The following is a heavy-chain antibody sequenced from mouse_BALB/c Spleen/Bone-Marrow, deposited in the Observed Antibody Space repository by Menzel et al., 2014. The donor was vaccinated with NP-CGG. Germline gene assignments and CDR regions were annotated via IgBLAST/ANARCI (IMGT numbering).Heavy chain of an antibody. J-gene: IGHJ4*01. CDR1: GYTFXDKW. V-gene: IGHV1-69*01. CDR2: IDTSDSYI. Sequence: QVQLQQSGAEFVMPGASVKMSCKASGYTFXDKWMHWVKQRPGQGLEWIGAIDTSDSYINYNQKFKGKASLTVDASSSTAYMHLSSLTSDDSAVYYCARGGHDFSLDYWGQGTSGIVSS. D-gene: IGHD2-4*01. CDR3: ARGGHDFSLDY.